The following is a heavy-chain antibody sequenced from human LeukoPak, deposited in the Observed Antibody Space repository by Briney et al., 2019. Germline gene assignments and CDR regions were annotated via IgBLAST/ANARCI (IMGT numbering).Heavy chain of an antibody. Sequence: SETLSLTCDVSGVSINTCCYYWTWIRQPPGKGLEWIGYKYYSGSPRYNSSLRSRLTISLDSSKTQFSLRLTSVTAADTAVYYCARGRSYGFDFDSWGPGTLVIVSS. D-gene: IGHD5-18*01. V-gene: IGHV4-61*01. CDR3: ARGRSYGFDFDS. CDR1: GVSINTCCYY. CDR2: KYYSGSP. J-gene: IGHJ4*02.